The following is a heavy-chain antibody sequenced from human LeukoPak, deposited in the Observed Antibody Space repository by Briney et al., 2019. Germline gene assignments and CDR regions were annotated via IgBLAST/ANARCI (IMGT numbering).Heavy chain of an antibody. CDR3: ARGRYDSSGYYQKGYYYYYMDV. CDR2: INPNSGGT. CDR1: GYTFTGYY. V-gene: IGHV1-2*02. J-gene: IGHJ6*03. Sequence: ASVKVSCKASGYTFTGYYMHWVRQAPGQGLEWMGWINPNSGGTNYAQKFQGRVTMTRDTSISTAYMELSRLRSDDTAVYYCARGRYDSSGYYQKGYYYYYMDVWGKGTTVTISS. D-gene: IGHD3-22*01.